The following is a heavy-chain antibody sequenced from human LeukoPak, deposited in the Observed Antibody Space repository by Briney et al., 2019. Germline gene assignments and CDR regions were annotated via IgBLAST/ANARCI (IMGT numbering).Heavy chain of an antibody. Sequence: ASVKVSCKASGYTFTGYYMHWVRQAPGQGLELMGRINPNSGGTNYAQKFQGRVTMTRDTSISTAYMELSRLRSDDTAVYYCARGPSLGYCSSTSCFAPYWGQGTLVTVSS. CDR2: INPNSGGT. D-gene: IGHD2-2*01. V-gene: IGHV1-2*06. J-gene: IGHJ4*02. CDR3: ARGPSLGYCSSTSCFAPY. CDR1: GYTFTGYY.